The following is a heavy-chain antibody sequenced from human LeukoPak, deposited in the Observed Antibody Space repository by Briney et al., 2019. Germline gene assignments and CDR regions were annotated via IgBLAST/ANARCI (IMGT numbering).Heavy chain of an antibody. CDR1: GYSFTNYW. CDR2: IYPGDADT. J-gene: IGHJ4*02. CDR3: ARHGRRAAPGYFDF. Sequence: GESLKISCKAPGYSFTNYWIGWVRQMPGKGLEWMGIIYPGDADTTYSPSLQGHVTISADNSISTVYLQWNSLKASDTAMYYCARHGRRAAPGYFDFWGLGTLVTVSS. D-gene: IGHD6-6*01. V-gene: IGHV5-51*01.